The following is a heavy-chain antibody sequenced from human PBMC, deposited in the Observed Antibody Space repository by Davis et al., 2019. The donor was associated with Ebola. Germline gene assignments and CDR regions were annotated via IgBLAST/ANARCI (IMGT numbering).Heavy chain of an antibody. CDR1: GFTFSSYG. Sequence: GGSLRLSCAASGFTFSSYGMHWVRQAPGKGLEWVAVISSDGSNESYVDSVKGRFTISRDNSKNTLYLQMNSLRAEDTALYYCTKGQGYFLDYWGQGTLVTVSS. V-gene: IGHV3-30*12. D-gene: IGHD6-13*01. CDR3: TKGQGYFLDY. J-gene: IGHJ4*02. CDR2: ISSDGSNE.